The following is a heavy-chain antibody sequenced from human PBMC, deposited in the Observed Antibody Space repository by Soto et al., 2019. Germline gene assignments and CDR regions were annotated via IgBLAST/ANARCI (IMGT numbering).Heavy chain of an antibody. Sequence: GGSLRLSCAASGFSFSSYEMNWVRQAPGKGLEWVSYISSSYSTTYYADSVKGRFTISRDNGKNSLFLQMNSLRAEETAVYYCARDSLEVADFFDCWGQGTLVTVSS. CDR2: ISSSYSTT. CDR3: ARDSLEVADFFDC. V-gene: IGHV3-48*03. CDR1: GFSFSSYE. J-gene: IGHJ4*02. D-gene: IGHD6-19*01.